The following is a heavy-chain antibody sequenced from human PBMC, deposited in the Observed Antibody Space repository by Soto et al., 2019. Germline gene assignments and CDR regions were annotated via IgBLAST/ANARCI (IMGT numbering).Heavy chain of an antibody. CDR1: GFTFTSSA. Sequence: ASVKVSCKASGFTFTSSAMQWVRQARGQRLEWIGWIVVGSGNTNYAQKLQERVTITSDMSTSTAYMELSSLRSEDTAVYYCAAGGRGDYIWGSYRSGYYYYYMDVWGKGTTVTVSS. CDR3: AAGGRGDYIWGSYRSGYYYYYMDV. V-gene: IGHV1-58*02. J-gene: IGHJ6*03. D-gene: IGHD3-16*02. CDR2: IVVGSGNT.